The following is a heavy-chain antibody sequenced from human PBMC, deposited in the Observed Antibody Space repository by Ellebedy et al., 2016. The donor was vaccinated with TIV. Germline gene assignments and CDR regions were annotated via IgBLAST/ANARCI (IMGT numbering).Heavy chain of an antibody. V-gene: IGHV3-7*03. CDR3: ARVSPMYSSAWFDY. Sequence: PGGSLRLSCAASGITFYSYWMTWVRQAPGKGLEWVANIKEDGSAEYYVGTVKGRFTISRDNAKNSLYLQMNSLIAEDTAVYYCARVSPMYSSAWFDYWGQGTLVTVSS. CDR2: IKEDGSAE. CDR1: GITFYSYW. J-gene: IGHJ5*01. D-gene: IGHD6-19*01.